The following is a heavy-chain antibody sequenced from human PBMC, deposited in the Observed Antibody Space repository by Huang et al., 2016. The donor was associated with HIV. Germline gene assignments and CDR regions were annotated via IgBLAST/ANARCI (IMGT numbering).Heavy chain of an antibody. D-gene: IGHD4-17*01. CDR1: GGSFSGYY. CDR2: INHSGST. CDR3: ARRRMGYGGAPFDY. J-gene: IGHJ4*02. Sequence: QVQLQQWGAGLLKPSETLSLTCAVYGGSFSGYYWSWNRQPPGKGLEWIGEINHSGSTNYNPSVKSRVTISVDTSKNQFSLKLSSVTAADTAVYYCARRRMGYGGAPFDYWGQGTLVTVSS. V-gene: IGHV4-34*01.